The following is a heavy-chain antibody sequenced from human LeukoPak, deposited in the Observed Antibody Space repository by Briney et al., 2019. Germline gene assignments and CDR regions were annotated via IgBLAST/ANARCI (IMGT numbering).Heavy chain of an antibody. CDR3: ARDQGDGTRGFDY. J-gene: IGHJ4*02. V-gene: IGHV3-30*03. D-gene: IGHD1-1*01. Sequence: GRSLRLSCAASGFTFSSYGMHWVRQAPGKGLEWVAIISYDGSNKYYADSVKGRFTISRDNSKNTLYLQMNSLRAEDTAVYYCARDQGDGTRGFDYWGQGTLVTVSS. CDR1: GFTFSSYG. CDR2: ISYDGSNK.